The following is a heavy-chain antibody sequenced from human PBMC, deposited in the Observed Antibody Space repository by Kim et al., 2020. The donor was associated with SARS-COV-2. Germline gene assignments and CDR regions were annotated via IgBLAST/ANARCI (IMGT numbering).Heavy chain of an antibody. CDR2: INHSGST. CDR3: ARARGDYYYYYGMDV. J-gene: IGHJ6*02. CDR1: GGSFSGYY. V-gene: IGHV4-34*01. D-gene: IGHD3-10*01. Sequence: SETLSLTCAVYGGSFSGYYWSWIRQPPGKGLEWIGEINHSGSTNYNPSLKSRVTISVDTSKNQFSLKLSSVTAADTAVYYCARARGDYYYYYGMDVWGQGTTVTVSS.